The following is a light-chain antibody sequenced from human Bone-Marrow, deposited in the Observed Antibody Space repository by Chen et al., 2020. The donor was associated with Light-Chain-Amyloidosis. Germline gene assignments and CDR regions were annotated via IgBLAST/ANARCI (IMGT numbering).Light chain of an antibody. J-gene: IGKJ1*01. V-gene: IGKV1-5*01. CDR1: QSISSW. CDR2: DAS. Sequence: DIQMTPSPSTLSASVGDRVTITCRASQSISSWLAWYQQKPGKAPKPLIYDASILESGVPSRFSGSGSGTEFTLTISSLQPDDFATYYCQQYNSYWTFGQGTKVEIK. CDR3: QQYNSYWT.